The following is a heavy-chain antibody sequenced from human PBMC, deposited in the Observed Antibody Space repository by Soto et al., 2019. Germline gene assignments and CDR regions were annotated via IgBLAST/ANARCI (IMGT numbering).Heavy chain of an antibody. J-gene: IGHJ4*02. V-gene: IGHV3-23*01. CDR1: GFTFSSYA. D-gene: IGHD2-2*01. Sequence: GGSLRLSCAASGFTFSSYAMSWVRQAPGKGLEWVSAISGSGGSTYYADSVKGRFTISRDNSKNTLYLQMNSLRAEDTAVYYCAKSQARDIVVVPAAYCYDYWGQGTLVTVSS. CDR2: ISGSGGST. CDR3: AKSQARDIVVVPAAYCYDY.